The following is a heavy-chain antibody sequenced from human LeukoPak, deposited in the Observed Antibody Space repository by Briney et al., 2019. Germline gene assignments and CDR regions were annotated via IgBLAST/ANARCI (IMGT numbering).Heavy chain of an antibody. J-gene: IGHJ4*02. CDR2: ISSSSSDI. V-gene: IGHV3-21*01. CDR1: GFTVSSNY. D-gene: IGHD5-12*01. Sequence: GGSLRLSCAASGFTVSSNYMSWVRQAPGKGLEWVSSISSSSSDIYCADSMKGRFTISRDNAKNSVYLQMNSLRAEDTAVYYCARDGAVGSGNEFDHWGQGTLVTVSS. CDR3: ARDGAVGSGNEFDH.